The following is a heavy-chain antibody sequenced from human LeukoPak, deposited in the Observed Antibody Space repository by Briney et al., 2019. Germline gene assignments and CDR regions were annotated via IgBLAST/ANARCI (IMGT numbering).Heavy chain of an antibody. V-gene: IGHV3-30*02. CDR2: IRYDGSNK. CDR3: ARAGSSSHAFDI. CDR1: GFTFSSYG. J-gene: IGHJ3*02. Sequence: GGSLRLSCAASGFTFSSYGMHWVRQAPGKGLEWVAFIRYDGSNKYYADSVKGRFTISRDNSKNTLYLQMNSLRAEDTAVYYCARAGSSSHAFDIWGQGTMVTVSS. D-gene: IGHD6-6*01.